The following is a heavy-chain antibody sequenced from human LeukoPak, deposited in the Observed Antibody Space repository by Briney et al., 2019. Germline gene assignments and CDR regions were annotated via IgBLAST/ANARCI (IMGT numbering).Heavy chain of an antibody. CDR3: ARDMLLGDAFDI. CDR2: INWNGGST. V-gene: IGHV3-20*04. D-gene: IGHD3-10*02. J-gene: IGHJ3*02. Sequence: PGGSLRLSCAVSGFTLDDYAMNWVRQAPGKGLEWVANINWNGGSTGYGDPVKGRFSISRDNAKNSVFLQMHSLRADDTAFYCARDMLLGDAFDIWGQGTMVIVSS. CDR1: GFTLDDYA.